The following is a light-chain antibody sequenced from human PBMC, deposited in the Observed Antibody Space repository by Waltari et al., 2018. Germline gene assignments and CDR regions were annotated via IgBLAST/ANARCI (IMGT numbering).Light chain of an antibody. Sequence: QSLLTQPPSVSAAPGQKVTISCAGGNFNVGNNYVSWYQVFPGTAPRLLIYDVNKRPSVSPYLLSGSKSGTSATLEITGLQTGDEALYYCGSWDTSLNLGAFGGGTQLTVL. CDR2: DVN. J-gene: IGLJ2*01. CDR3: GSWDTSLNLGA. CDR1: NFNVGNNY. V-gene: IGLV1-51*01.